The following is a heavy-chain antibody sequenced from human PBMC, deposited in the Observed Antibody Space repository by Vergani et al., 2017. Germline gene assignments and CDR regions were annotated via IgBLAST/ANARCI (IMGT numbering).Heavy chain of an antibody. CDR2: IIPIFGTA. V-gene: IGHV1-69*01. D-gene: IGHD5-24*01. J-gene: IGHJ3*02. CDR3: ARVGAGRDGYNTAFDI. CDR1: GGTFSSYA. Sequence: QVQLVQSGAEVKKPGSSVKVSCKASGGTFSSYAISWVRQAPGQGLEWMGGIIPIFGTANYAQKFQGRVTITADESTSTAYMELSSLRSEYTAGYYCARVGAGRDGYNTAFDIWGQGTMVTGSS.